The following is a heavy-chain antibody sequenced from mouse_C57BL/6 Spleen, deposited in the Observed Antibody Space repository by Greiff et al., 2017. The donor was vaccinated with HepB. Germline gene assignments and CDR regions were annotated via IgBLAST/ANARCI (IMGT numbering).Heavy chain of an antibody. CDR1: GYTFTDYY. D-gene: IGHD1-1*01. Sequence: EVQLQQSGPELVKPGASVKISCKASGYTFTDYYMNWVKQSHGKSLEWIGDINPNNGGTSYNQKFKGKATLTVDKSSSTAYMELRSLTSEDSAVYYCARNRINYGSSYFDYWGQGTTLTVSS. J-gene: IGHJ2*01. V-gene: IGHV1-26*01. CDR3: ARNRINYGSSYFDY. CDR2: INPNNGGT.